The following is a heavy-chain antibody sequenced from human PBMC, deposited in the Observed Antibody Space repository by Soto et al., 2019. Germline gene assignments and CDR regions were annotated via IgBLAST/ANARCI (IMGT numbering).Heavy chain of an antibody. D-gene: IGHD6-6*01. V-gene: IGHV4-31*03. Sequence: QVQLQESGPGLVKPSQTLSLTCSVSSDSMNSGGYYWSWIRQHPGKGLEWIGYIYSNGDTYYNPSLKSRVTISVDTSKNQFSLNLTSVTAADTAVYYCARRGGSSSRYYYYAMDVWGQGTTVTVSS. CDR3: ARRGGSSSRYYYYAMDV. CDR1: SDSMNSGGYY. J-gene: IGHJ6*02. CDR2: IYSNGDT.